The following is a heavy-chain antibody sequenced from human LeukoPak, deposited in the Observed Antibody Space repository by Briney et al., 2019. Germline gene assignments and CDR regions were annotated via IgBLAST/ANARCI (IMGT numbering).Heavy chain of an antibody. CDR3: ARESPALGGGLDY. Sequence: GGSLRLSCAASGFTFSSYAMHWVRQAPGKGLEWVAVISYDGSNKYYADSVKGRFTISRDNSKNTLYLQMNSLRAEDTAVYYCARESPALGGGLDYWGQGTLVTVSS. CDR2: ISYDGSNK. V-gene: IGHV3-30-3*01. CDR1: GFTFSSYA. D-gene: IGHD2-15*01. J-gene: IGHJ4*02.